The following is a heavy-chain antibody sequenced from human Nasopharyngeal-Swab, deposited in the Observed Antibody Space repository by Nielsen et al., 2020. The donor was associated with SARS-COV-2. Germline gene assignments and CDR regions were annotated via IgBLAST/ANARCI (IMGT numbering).Heavy chain of an antibody. CDR2: IYTSGST. Sequence: SETLSLTCTVSGGSISSYYWSWIRQPAGKGLEWIGRIYTSGSTNYNPSLKSRVTMSVDTSKNQFSLKLSSVTAADTAVYYCAREDRWELHYYIWFDPWGQGTLVTVSS. J-gene: IGHJ5*02. V-gene: IGHV4-4*07. D-gene: IGHD2-15*01. CDR1: GGSISSYY. CDR3: AREDRWELHYYIWFDP.